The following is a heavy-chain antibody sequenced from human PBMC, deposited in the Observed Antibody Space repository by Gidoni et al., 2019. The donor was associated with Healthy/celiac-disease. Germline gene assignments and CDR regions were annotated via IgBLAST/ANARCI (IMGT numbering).Heavy chain of an antibody. CDR3: ARILRPDGMDV. V-gene: IGHV4-34*01. D-gene: IGHD3-16*01. CDR2: INHSGGT. Sequence: QVQLQQWGAGLLKPSETMSLTCAVYGGSFSGYYWSWIRQPPGKGLEWIGEINHSGGTNYNPSLKSRVTISVDTSKNQFSLKLSSVTAADTAVYYCARILRPDGMDVWGQGTTVTVSS. J-gene: IGHJ6*02. CDR1: GGSFSGYY.